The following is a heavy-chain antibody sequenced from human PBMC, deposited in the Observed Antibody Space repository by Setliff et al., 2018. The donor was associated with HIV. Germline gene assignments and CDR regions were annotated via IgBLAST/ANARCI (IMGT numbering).Heavy chain of an antibody. CDR2: IYVSGST. J-gene: IGHJ4*02. CDR3: TRDTGYSSSFY. V-gene: IGHV4-4*09. Sequence: SETLSLTCTVSAGSISSDQWSWIRQPPGKGLEWIGNIYVSGSTNYNPSLKSRGTISVDTSKKQVSLKLTSVTAADTAVYYCTRDTGYSSSFYWGQGTLVTVSS. D-gene: IGHD6-13*01. CDR1: AGSISSDQ.